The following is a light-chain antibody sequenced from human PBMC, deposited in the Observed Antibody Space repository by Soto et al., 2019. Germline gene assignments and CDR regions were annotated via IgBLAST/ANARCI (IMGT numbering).Light chain of an antibody. V-gene: IGKV1-27*01. J-gene: IGKJ3*01. CDR3: QKYNWVFT. CDR2: AAS. Sequence: DIQMTQSPSSLSASVGDRVTITCRASQGISNYLAWYQQKPGKVPKLLIYAASTLQSGVPSRFSGSGSGTDFTLTISSLQPEDVATYYCQKYNWVFTFGPGTKVDIK. CDR1: QGISNY.